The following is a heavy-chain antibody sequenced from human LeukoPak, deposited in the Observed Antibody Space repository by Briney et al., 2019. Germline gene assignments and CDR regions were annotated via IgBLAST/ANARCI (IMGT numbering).Heavy chain of an antibody. V-gene: IGHV3-23*01. Sequence: GGSLRLSCAASGFTFSSYAMSWVRQAPGKGRERVSAFSGSGGSTYYADSGKGRFTISRDNSKNTLYLQMNSLIAEETAVYYCAKDFIVVVPAATFDYWGQGTLVTVSS. CDR2: FSGSGGST. D-gene: IGHD2-2*01. J-gene: IGHJ4*02. CDR3: AKDFIVVVPAATFDY. CDR1: GFTFSSYA.